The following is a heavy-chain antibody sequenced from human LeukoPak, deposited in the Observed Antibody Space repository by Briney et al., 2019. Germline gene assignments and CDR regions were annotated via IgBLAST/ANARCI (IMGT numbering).Heavy chain of an antibody. Sequence: SETLSLTCTVSGGSISSYYWSWIRQPPGKGLEWIGYIYYSGSTNYNPSLKSRVTISVDTSKNQFSLKPSSVTAADTAVYYCARWSSGWNFDYWGQGTLVTVSS. CDR2: IYYSGST. CDR1: GGSISSYY. CDR3: ARWSSGWNFDY. D-gene: IGHD6-19*01. J-gene: IGHJ4*02. V-gene: IGHV4-59*08.